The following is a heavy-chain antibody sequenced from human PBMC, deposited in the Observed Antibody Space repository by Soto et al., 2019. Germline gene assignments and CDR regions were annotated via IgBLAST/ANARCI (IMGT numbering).Heavy chain of an antibody. CDR1: GGSISVYY. D-gene: IGHD1-26*01. CDR2: IYYSGST. Sequence: PSETLSLTCTISGGSISVYYWSWIRQSPRQGLEWIGYIYYSGSTNYNPSPKSRVTISVDTSKNQFSLKLSSVTAADTAVYYCARDGMGANRRRYFDYWGQGTLVTVSS. J-gene: IGHJ4*02. CDR3: ARDGMGANRRRYFDY. V-gene: IGHV4-59*01.